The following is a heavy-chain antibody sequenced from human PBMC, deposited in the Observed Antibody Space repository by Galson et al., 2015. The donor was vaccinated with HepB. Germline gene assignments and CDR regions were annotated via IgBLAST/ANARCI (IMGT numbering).Heavy chain of an antibody. V-gene: IGHV1-46*03. D-gene: IGHD3-10*01. J-gene: IGHJ4*02. Sequence: SCKASGYTFTNYYMHWVRQAPGQGLEWMGIINPSGGSASYAQKFQGRVTMTRDTSTSTVYMELSSLRSDDTAVYYCTRENYGSGSYSPRRDFDYWGQGTLVTVSS. CDR1: GYTFTNYY. CDR3: TRENYGSGSYSPRRDFDY. CDR2: INPSGGSA.